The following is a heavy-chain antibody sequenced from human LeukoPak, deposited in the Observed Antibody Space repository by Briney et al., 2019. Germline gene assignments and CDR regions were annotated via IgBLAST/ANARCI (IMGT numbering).Heavy chain of an antibody. D-gene: IGHD5-18*01. CDR2: IKQDGGGT. V-gene: IGHV3-7*01. J-gene: IGHJ4*02. CDR3: ARDLSGIAGYTYGRGIDY. Sequence: GGSLRLSCAASGFTFSNYCMSWVRQAPGKGLEWVANIKQDGGGTYYVDSLKGRFTISRDNAKTSLYLQMNSLRAEDTAVYYCARDLSGIAGYTYGRGIDYWGQGTLVTVSS. CDR1: GFTFSNYC.